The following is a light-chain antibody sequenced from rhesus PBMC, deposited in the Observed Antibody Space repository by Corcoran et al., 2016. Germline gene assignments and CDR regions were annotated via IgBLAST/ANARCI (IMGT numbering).Light chain of an antibody. J-gene: IGKJ4*01. V-gene: IGKV3-24*04. Sequence: PGERATLSCRASQSVGSYLAWYQQKPGQAPRHLIYGASSRATGIPDRFSGSGSGTDFTLTISSLEPDDVGVYYCQQSSNLSTFGGGTKVEIK. CDR3: QQSSNLST. CDR2: GAS. CDR1: QSVGSY.